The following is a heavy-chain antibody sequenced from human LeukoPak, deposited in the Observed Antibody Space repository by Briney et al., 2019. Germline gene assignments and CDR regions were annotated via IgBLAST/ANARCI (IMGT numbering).Heavy chain of an antibody. D-gene: IGHD3-16*01. CDR3: ARLTFMDYFDY. V-gene: IGHV4-34*01. Sequence: SETLSLTCAVYGGSFSGYYWSWIRQPPGKGLEWIGEINHSGSTNYNPSLKSRVTISVDTSKNQFSLKLSSVTAADTAVYYCARLTFMDYFDYWGQGTLVTVSS. CDR1: GGSFSGYY. CDR2: INHSGST. J-gene: IGHJ4*02.